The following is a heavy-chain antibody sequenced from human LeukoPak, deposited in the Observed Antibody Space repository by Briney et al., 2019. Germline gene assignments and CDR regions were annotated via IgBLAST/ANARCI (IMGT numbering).Heavy chain of an antibody. J-gene: IGHJ4*02. Sequence: GGSLRLSCAPSGFTFSNYEMNWVRQAPGKGLEWVSFISSSGVLIYYADSVKGRLTISRDNGKNSLFLQMNSLRVEDTAVYYCARVSGSGWHFDYWGQGTLVTVSS. CDR1: GFTFSNYE. CDR3: ARVSGSGWHFDY. CDR2: ISSSGVLI. V-gene: IGHV3-48*03. D-gene: IGHD6-19*01.